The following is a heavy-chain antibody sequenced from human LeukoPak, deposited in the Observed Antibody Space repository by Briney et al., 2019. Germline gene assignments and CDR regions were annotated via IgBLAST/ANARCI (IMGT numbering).Heavy chain of an antibody. Sequence: PGGSLRLSCAASGFTVSNNYISWVRQAPGKGLEWVSVTQSDGSTYYADSVRGRFTISRDNSKNTLYLQMNSLRVEDTAVYYCTRGGAFDIWGQGTMVTVSS. V-gene: IGHV3-66*02. CDR2: TQSDGST. J-gene: IGHJ3*02. D-gene: IGHD3-16*01. CDR1: GFTVSNNY. CDR3: TRGGAFDI.